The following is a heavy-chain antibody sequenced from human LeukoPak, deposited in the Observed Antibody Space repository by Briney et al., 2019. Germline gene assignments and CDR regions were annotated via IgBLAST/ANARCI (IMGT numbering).Heavy chain of an antibody. V-gene: IGHV3-30*03. D-gene: IGHD4-17*01. CDR2: ISYDGSNK. Sequence: PGGSLRLSCAASGFTFSSYGMHWVRQAPGKGLEWVAVISYDGSNKYYADSVKGRFTISRDNSKNTLYLQMNSLRAEDTAVYYCAHTPDYGASPFDYWGQGTLVTVSS. CDR3: AHTPDYGASPFDY. CDR1: GFTFSSYG. J-gene: IGHJ4*02.